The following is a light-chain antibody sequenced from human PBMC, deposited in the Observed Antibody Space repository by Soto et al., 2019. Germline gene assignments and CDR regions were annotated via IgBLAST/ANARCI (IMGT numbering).Light chain of an antibody. J-gene: IGKJ2*01. CDR2: SVS. Sequence: EVVLTQSPPSLPVTVGQPASISCRASQTLVTSEGYTWVSWIHQRPGHAPRRLIWSVSERDSGVLGRLLGSESGTDVTLKICRVEAEDVGVYYCAQVPHCSPYTFGRGTKMEIK. CDR3: AQVPHCSPYT. V-gene: IGKV2-30*01. CDR1: QTLVTSEGYTW.